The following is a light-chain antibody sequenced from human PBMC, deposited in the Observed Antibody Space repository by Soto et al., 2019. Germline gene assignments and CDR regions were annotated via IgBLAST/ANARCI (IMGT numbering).Light chain of an antibody. Sequence: QSVLTQPASVSGSPGQSITISCTGTSSDVGGYNYVYWYQQHPGKAPKLIIYDVSDRPSGVSNRFSGSKSGNTASLTISGLKAEDEADYFCSSCTSSSTPYVFGTGTKVT. J-gene: IGLJ1*01. CDR1: SSDVGGYNY. V-gene: IGLV2-14*01. CDR3: SSCTSSSTPYV. CDR2: DVS.